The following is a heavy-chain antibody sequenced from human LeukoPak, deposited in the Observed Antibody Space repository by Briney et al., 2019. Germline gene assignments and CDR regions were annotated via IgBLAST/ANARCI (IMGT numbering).Heavy chain of an antibody. J-gene: IGHJ5*02. CDR3: ASLRVAYGIDP. CDR2: IYYSGST. V-gene: IGHV4-39*01. D-gene: IGHD3-10*01. CDR1: GYSISSSSYY. Sequence: SETLSLTCTVSGYSISSSSYYWGWIRQPPGKGLEWIGSIYYSGSTYYNPSLKSRVTISVDTSKNQFSLKLSSVTAADTAVYYCASLRVAYGIDPWGQGTLVTVSS.